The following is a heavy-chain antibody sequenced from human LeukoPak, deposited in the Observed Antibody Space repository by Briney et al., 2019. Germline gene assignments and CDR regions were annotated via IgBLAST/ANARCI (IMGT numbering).Heavy chain of an antibody. CDR1: GGTFSSYA. V-gene: IGHV1-69*13. CDR2: IIPIFGTA. Sequence: GASVKVSCKASGGTFSSYAISWVRQAPGQGLEWMGGIIPIFGTANYAQKFQGRVTITADESTSTAYMELSSLRSEDTAVYYCNRNALIEPFYYMDVWGKGTTVTISS. J-gene: IGHJ6*03. CDR3: NRNALIEPFYYMDV. D-gene: IGHD2-21*01.